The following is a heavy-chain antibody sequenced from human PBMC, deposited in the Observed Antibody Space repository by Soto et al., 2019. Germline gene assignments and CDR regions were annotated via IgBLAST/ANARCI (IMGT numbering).Heavy chain of an antibody. CDR3: ARVGESPSVSGAWYFDY. D-gene: IGHD6-19*01. CDR1: GFMFSIYA. J-gene: IGHJ4*02. V-gene: IGHV3-23*01. Sequence: EVQLLESGGGLVQPGGSLRLSCAASGFMFSIYAMSWVRQAPGKGLEWVSAVIDTGGNIYYADSVKGRFTLSRDTSKNTLYLQMNSLRAEDTAVYYCARVGESPSVSGAWYFDYWGQGTLVTVSS. CDR2: VIDTGGNI.